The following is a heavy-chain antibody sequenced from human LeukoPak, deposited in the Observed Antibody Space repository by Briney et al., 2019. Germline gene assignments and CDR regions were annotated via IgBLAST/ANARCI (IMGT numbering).Heavy chain of an antibody. J-gene: IGHJ4*02. CDR1: GFTLSSNW. CDR2: IDDAGSGT. D-gene: IGHD2-2*02. CDR3: ARGPDCSSTSCYRAGGY. Sequence: PGGSLRLSCAVSGFTLSSNWMHWVRQAPGKGLVWVSRIDDAGSGTSYADSVKGRFTISRDDAKNTVYLQMNSLREEDTAVYYCARGPDCSSTSCYRAGGYWGQGTLVTVSS. V-gene: IGHV3-74*01.